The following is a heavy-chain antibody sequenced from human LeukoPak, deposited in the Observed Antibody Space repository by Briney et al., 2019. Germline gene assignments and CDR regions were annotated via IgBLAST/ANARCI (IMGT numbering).Heavy chain of an antibody. J-gene: IGHJ4*02. CDR2: IYYSGST. D-gene: IGHD3-10*01. Sequence: SETLSLTCTVSGGSISSYYWSWIRQPPGKGLEWIGYIYYSGSTNYNPSLKSRVTISVDTSKNQFSLKLSSVTAADTAVYYCARFAYYGSGSSTNFDYWGQGTLVTVSS. CDR3: ARFAYYGSGSSTNFDY. V-gene: IGHV4-59*13. CDR1: GGSISSYY.